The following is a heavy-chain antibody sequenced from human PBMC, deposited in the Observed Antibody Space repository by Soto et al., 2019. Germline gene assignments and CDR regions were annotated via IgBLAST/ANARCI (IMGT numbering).Heavy chain of an antibody. CDR1: GYTFSTYG. J-gene: IGHJ4*02. V-gene: IGHV1-18*01. CDR3: ARGYTQSTVTPIRY. CDR2: ISAYNGNT. D-gene: IGHD4-17*01. Sequence: GASVKVSCKASGYTFSTYGITWVRQAPGQGLEWIGWISAYNGNTNYAQKLQGRLTMTTDTSTSTAYMELRSLRSDDTAVYYCARGYTQSTVTPIRYWGQGTLVTVSS.